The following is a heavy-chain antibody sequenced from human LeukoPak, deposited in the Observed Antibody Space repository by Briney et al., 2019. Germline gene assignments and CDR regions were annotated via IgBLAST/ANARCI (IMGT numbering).Heavy chain of an antibody. CDR3: ARQSSLVPAAIEHAFDI. Sequence: GESLKISCKGSGYSFTSYWIGWVRQMPGKGLEWMGIIYPGDSDTRYSPSFQGQVTISADKSISTAYLQWSSLKASDTAMYYCARQSSLVPAAIEHAFDIWGQGTMVTVSS. CDR1: GYSFTSYW. J-gene: IGHJ3*02. D-gene: IGHD2-2*01. V-gene: IGHV5-51*01. CDR2: IYPGDSDT.